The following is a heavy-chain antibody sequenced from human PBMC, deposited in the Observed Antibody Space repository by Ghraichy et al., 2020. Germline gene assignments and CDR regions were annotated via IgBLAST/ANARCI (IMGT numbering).Heavy chain of an antibody. V-gene: IGHV4-4*09. CDR1: GGSISSYY. CDR2: IYTSGST. J-gene: IGHJ4*02. D-gene: IGHD5-18*01. CDR3: ARQYSYGDLHIDY. Sequence: SETLSLTCTVSGGSISSYYWSWIRQPPGKGLEWIGYIYTSGSTNYNPSLKSRVTISVDTSKNQFSLKLSSVTAADTAVYYCARQYSYGDLHIDYWGQGTLVTVSS.